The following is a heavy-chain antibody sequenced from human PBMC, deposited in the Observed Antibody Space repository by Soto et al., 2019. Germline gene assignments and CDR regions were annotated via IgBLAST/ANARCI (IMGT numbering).Heavy chain of an antibody. D-gene: IGHD3-3*01. V-gene: IGHV4-39*01. J-gene: IGHJ6*02. CDR1: SDSVSSSSYT. CDR2: IYSSGST. CDR3: ARLETSYYGMDV. Sequence: SETLSLTCTVSSDSVSSSSYTWGWIRQPPGKGPEWIGSIYSSGSTYYNPSLNSRVTVSVDTSKNQFSLKVTSVTAADTAVYYCARLETSYYGMDVWGQGTTVTVSS.